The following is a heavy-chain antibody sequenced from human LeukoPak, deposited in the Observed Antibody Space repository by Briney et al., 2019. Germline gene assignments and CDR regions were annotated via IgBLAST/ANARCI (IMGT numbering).Heavy chain of an antibody. CDR3: LPGPIVVGPAAQSGNWFDP. J-gene: IGHJ5*02. V-gene: IGHV1-58*02. CDR2: IVVGSGNT. D-gene: IGHD2-2*01. Sequence: SVKVSCKASGFTFTSSAMQWVRQARGQRLGWIGWIVVGSGNTNYAQKFQERVTITRDMSTSTAYMELSSLRTEDTAVYYCLPGPIVVGPAAQSGNWFDPWGQGTLVHGSS. CDR1: GFTFTSSA.